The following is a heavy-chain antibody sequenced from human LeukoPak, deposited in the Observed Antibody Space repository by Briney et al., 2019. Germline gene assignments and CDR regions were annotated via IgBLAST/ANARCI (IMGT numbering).Heavy chain of an antibody. J-gene: IGHJ4*02. D-gene: IGHD2-2*02. CDR2: ISAYNGNT. CDR1: GYTFTSYG. CDR3: ARDPPDIVVVPAAIRDY. V-gene: IGHV1-18*01. Sequence: GASVKVSCKASGYTFTSYGISWVRQAPGQGLEWMGWISAYNGNTNYAQKLQGRVTMTTDTSTSTAYMELRSLRSGDTAVYYCARDPPDIVVVPAAIRDYWGQGTLVTVSS.